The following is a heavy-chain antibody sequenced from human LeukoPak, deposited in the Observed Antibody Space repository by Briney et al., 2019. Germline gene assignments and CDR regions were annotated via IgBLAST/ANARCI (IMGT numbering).Heavy chain of an antibody. CDR2: INPNSGGT. D-gene: IGHD5-12*01. V-gene: IGHV1-2*02. CDR1: GYTFTGYY. J-gene: IGHJ3*02. CDR3: ARSSVATDAFDI. Sequence: ASVKVSCKASGYTFTGYYMHWVRQAPGQGLEWMGWINPNSGGTNYAQKFQGRVTMTRDTSISTAYMELSRLRSDDTAVYYCARSSVATDAFDIWGQGTIVTVSS.